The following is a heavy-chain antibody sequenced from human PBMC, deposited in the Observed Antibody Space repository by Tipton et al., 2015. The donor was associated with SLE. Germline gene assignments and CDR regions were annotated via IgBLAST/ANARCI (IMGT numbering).Heavy chain of an antibody. Sequence: TLSLTCTVSGGSISSDYWSWIRQPPGKGLEWIGYIYYTGSTDYNPSLKSRITMSLDTSKNQFSLKLSSVTAADTAVYYCARDPNGGYGSFDYWGLGALVTVSS. J-gene: IGHJ4*02. V-gene: IGHV4-59*12. CDR1: GGSISSDY. D-gene: IGHD7-27*01. CDR3: ARDPNGGYGSFDY. CDR2: IYYTGST.